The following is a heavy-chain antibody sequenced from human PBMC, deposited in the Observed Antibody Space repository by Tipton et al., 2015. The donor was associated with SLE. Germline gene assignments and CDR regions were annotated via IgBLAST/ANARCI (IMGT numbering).Heavy chain of an antibody. J-gene: IGHJ6*02. D-gene: IGHD1-26*01. CDR1: GDSVSSNSAA. V-gene: IGHV6-1*01. CDR2: TYYRSKWYN. Sequence: GLVKPSQTLSLTCAISGDSVSSNSAAWNWIRQSPSRGLEWLGRTYYRSKWYNDYAVSVKSRITINPDTSKNQFSLKLSSVTAADTAVYYCARDSGSVYGMDVWGQGTMVTVSS. CDR3: ARDSGSVYGMDV.